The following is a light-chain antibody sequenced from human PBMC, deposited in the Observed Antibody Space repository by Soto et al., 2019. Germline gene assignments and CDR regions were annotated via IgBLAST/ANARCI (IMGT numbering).Light chain of an antibody. V-gene: IGKV1-5*03. CDR2: KAS. Sequence: QMTQSPSTLPASVGDTVTITCRASQSINNWLAWYQQKSGKGPSLLIYKASNLESGVSSRFSGSGSGTEFTLTISSLQPDDIGTYYCQQNNRYPWTFGQGTKVDIK. CDR3: QQNNRYPWT. CDR1: QSINNW. J-gene: IGKJ1*01.